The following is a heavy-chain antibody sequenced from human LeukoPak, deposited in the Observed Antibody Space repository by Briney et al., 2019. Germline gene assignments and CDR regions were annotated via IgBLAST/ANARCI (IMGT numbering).Heavy chain of an antibody. CDR1: GYTFTRHF. CDR2: INPNSGDT. CDR3: MRGGGSSWFDY. D-gene: IGHD6-13*01. V-gene: IGHV1-2*02. J-gene: IGHJ4*02. Sequence: ASVQVSCKASGYTFTRHFFHWVRQAPGQGLEWMGWINPNSGDTSFAQKFQGRVTLTRDTSISTVYMELTSLRSDDTAVYYCMRGGGSSWFDYWGQGTLVSVSS.